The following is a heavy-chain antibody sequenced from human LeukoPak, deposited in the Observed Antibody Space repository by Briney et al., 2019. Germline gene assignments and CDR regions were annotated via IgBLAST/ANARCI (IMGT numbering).Heavy chain of an antibody. CDR1: GGSISSSSYY. D-gene: IGHD3-16*02. CDR2: IYYSGST. V-gene: IGHV4-39*01. CDR3: ARGRRYDYIWGSYRWIDY. Sequence: SETLPLTCTVSGGSISSSSYYWGWIRQPPGKGLEWIGSIYYSGSTYYNPSLKSRVTISVDTSKNQFSLKLSSVTAADTAVYYCARGRRYDYIWGSYRWIDYWGQGTLVTVSS. J-gene: IGHJ4*02.